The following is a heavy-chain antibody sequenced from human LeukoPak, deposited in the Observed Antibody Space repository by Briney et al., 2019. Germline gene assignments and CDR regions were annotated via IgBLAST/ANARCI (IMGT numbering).Heavy chain of an antibody. D-gene: IGHD6-13*01. CDR1: GFTFSSYE. CDR2: ISSSGRTI. V-gene: IGHV3-48*03. J-gene: IGHJ4*02. Sequence: GGSLRLSCAASGFTFSSYEMNWVRQAPGKGLEWVSYISSSGRTIYYADSVKGRFTISRDNAKNSLYLQMNSLRAEDTAVYYCAREDGDRWYTFDYWGQGTLVTVSS. CDR3: AREDGDRWYTFDY.